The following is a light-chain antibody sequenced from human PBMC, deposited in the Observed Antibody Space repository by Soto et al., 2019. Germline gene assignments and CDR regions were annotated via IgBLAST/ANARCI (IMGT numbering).Light chain of an antibody. CDR3: QKYHTAPIT. CDR2: AAS. Sequence: DIQMTQSPSTLSASVGDSVTITGRASQSISSYLNWYQQKPGKAPKLLIYAASSLQSGVPSRFSGSGSGTDFTLTISSLQPEDVAIYYCQKYHTAPITFGQGTRLEIK. V-gene: IGKV1-39*01. CDR1: QSISSY. J-gene: IGKJ5*01.